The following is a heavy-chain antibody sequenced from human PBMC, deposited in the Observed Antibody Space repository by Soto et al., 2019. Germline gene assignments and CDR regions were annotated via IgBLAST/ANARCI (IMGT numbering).Heavy chain of an antibody. CDR3: ARSRVTYYYDRSAFDI. D-gene: IGHD3-22*01. V-gene: IGHV1-69*01. J-gene: IGHJ3*02. CDR2: IIPIFGTA. CDR1: GGTFSSYA. Sequence: QVQLVQSGAEVKKPGSSVKVSCKASGGTFSSYAISWVRQAPGQGLEWMGGIIPIFGTANYAQKFQGRVTITADESTSTAYMELSSLGSEGTAVYYCARSRVTYYYDRSAFDIWGQGTMVTVSS.